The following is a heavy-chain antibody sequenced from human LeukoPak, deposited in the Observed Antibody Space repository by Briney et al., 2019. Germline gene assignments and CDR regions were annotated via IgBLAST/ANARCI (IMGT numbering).Heavy chain of an antibody. J-gene: IGHJ4*02. Sequence: PGGSLRLSCAASGFTFGNYAMTWVRQAPGKGLEWVSIINGNSGDTYYADSVKGRFTIPRDNSKNTLYLQVNSLRTEDTALYYCAKSFAGAYYFDYWGQETLVTVSS. V-gene: IGHV3-23*01. CDR2: INGNSGDT. CDR3: AKSFAGAYYFDY. CDR1: GFTFGNYA. D-gene: IGHD1-1*01.